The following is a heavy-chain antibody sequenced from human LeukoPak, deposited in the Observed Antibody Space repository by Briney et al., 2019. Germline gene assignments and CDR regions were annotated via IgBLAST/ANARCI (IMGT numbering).Heavy chain of an antibody. Sequence: SGPALVKPTQTLTLTCTFSGFSLSTSGMCVSWIRQPPGKALEWLARIDWDDDKYYSTSLKTRLTISKDTSKNQVVLTMTNMDPVDTATYYCARIFYGSGSTPYGMDVWGQGTTVIVSS. CDR1: GFSLSTSGMC. CDR3: ARIFYGSGSTPYGMDV. D-gene: IGHD3-10*01. CDR2: IDWDDDK. V-gene: IGHV2-70*11. J-gene: IGHJ6*02.